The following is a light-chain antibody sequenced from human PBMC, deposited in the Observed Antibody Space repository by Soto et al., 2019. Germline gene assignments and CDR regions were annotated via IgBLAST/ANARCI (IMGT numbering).Light chain of an antibody. V-gene: IGLV1-40*01. CDR3: QSYDSTLSARYV. CDR1: SSNIGAGYD. J-gene: IGLJ1*01. Sequence: QSVLTQPPSVSVAPGQGVTISCTGSSSNIGAGYDVLWSQQRPGTAHKLLIFGNINRPSGVPDRFSGSKSGTSASLAITGLQAEDEGDYYCQSYDSTLSARYVFGTGT. CDR2: GNI.